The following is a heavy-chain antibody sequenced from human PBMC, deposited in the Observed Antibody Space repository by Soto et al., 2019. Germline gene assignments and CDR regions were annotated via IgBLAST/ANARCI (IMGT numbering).Heavy chain of an antibody. D-gene: IGHD3-22*01. V-gene: IGHV4-31*03. J-gene: IGHJ4*02. Sequence: PSETLSLTCTVSGGSISSGGYYWTWIRQHPGKGLEWIGYNYYSGITYYNPSLKSRVTISVDTSKNQFSLKLSSVTAADTAVYYCASPVIYDSFDYWGQGTLVTVSS. CDR1: GGSISSGGYY. CDR3: ASPVIYDSFDY. CDR2: NYYSGIT.